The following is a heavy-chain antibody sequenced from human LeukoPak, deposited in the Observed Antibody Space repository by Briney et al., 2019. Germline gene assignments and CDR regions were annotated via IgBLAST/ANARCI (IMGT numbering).Heavy chain of an antibody. J-gene: IGHJ4*02. CDR3: VRGGGDSCSWHIDY. D-gene: IGHD6-13*01. CDR2: INWNGDST. CDR1: GFTFDDYG. Sequence: GGSLRLSCAASGFTFDDYGMSWVRQAPGKGLEWVSGINWNGDSTSYSDSVKGRFTISRDNAKKSLYLQVKSLRAEDTALYYCVRGGGDSCSWHIDYWGQGTLVTVSS. V-gene: IGHV3-20*04.